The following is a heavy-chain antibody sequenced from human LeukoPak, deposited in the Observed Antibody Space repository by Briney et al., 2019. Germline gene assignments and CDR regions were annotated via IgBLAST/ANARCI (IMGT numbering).Heavy chain of an antibody. Sequence: ASVKVSCEASGYTFTSYDINWVRQATGQGLEWMGWMNPNSGNTGYAQKFQGRVTMTRNTSISTAYMELSSLRSEDTAVYYCARVPDFDWLFEEAFDIWGQGTMVTVSS. CDR2: MNPNSGNT. D-gene: IGHD3-9*01. CDR1: GYTFTSYD. J-gene: IGHJ3*02. V-gene: IGHV1-8*01. CDR3: ARVPDFDWLFEEAFDI.